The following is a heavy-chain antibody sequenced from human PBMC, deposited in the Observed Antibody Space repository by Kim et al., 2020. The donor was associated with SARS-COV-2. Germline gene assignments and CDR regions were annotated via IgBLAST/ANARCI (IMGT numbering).Heavy chain of an antibody. CDR2: MNSDGRVI. V-gene: IGHV3-74*01. D-gene: IGHD3-9*01. J-gene: IGHJ6*02. CDR3: VRCSNDWYGMDV. CDR1: GFTFSNYW. Sequence: GGSLRLSCATSGFTFSNYWMHWVRQAPGKGLVWVSRMNSDGRVIDYANYVKGRFTVSRDNAKNTLFLEMSSLRAEDTGVYYCVRCSNDWYGMDVCGQGTT.